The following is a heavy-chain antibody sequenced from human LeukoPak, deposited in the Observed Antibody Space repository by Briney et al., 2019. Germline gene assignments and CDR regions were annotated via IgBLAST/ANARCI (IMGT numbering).Heavy chain of an antibody. V-gene: IGHV3-53*01. CDR1: GFTFSNSY. J-gene: IGHJ4*02. CDR3: ARTFRSGDGYKVGYFDY. Sequence: GGSLRLSCAASGFTFSNSYMSWVRQAPGKGLEWVSLIYPSGNIYYADSVKGRFTISRDNSKNTLFHQMNSLRAEDTAIYYCARTFRSGDGYKVGYFDYWGQGTLVTVSS. D-gene: IGHD5-24*01. CDR2: IYPSGNI.